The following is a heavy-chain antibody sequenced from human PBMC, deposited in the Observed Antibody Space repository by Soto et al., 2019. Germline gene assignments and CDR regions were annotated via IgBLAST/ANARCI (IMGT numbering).Heavy chain of an antibody. CDR1: GYTFTGYY. CDR2: INPNSGGT. D-gene: IGHD2-2*01. Sequence: ASVKVSCKASGYTFTGYYMHWVRQAPGQGREWMGWINPNSGGTNYAQKFQGWVTMTRDTSISTAYMELSRLRSDDTAVYYCARDRGECSSTSCSQGNWFDPWGQGTLVTVSS. CDR3: ARDRGECSSTSCSQGNWFDP. J-gene: IGHJ5*02. V-gene: IGHV1-2*04.